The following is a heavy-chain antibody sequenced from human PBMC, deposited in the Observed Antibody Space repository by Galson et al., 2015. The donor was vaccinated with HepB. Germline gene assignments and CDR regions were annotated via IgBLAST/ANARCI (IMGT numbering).Heavy chain of an antibody. D-gene: IGHD1-26*01. CDR3: SKWARERCYYDNPLDV. CDR1: GFTFSNYA. Sequence: SLRLSCAASGFTFSNYAMGWVRQAPGKGLEWVSAISHSGGDTYYADSVQGRFTISRDNSNNTVSLQMNSLRAEDTAIYFCSKWARERCYYDNPLDVWGQGTLVTVSS. V-gene: IGHV3-23*01. J-gene: IGHJ3*01. CDR2: ISHSGGDT.